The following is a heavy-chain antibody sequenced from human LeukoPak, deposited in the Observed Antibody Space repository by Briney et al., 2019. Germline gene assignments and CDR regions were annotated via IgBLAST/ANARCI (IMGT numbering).Heavy chain of an antibody. CDR3: ASEYDSSGYYDSPWFDH. Sequence: ASVTVSCTSSGYTFTFYYMYWVRQAPGQGLEWMGWINPNSGGTNYAQKFQGRVTMTRDTSISTAYMELSRLRSDDTAVYYCASEYDSSGYYDSPWFDHWGQGTLVTVSS. CDR2: INPNSGGT. CDR1: GYTFTFYY. J-gene: IGHJ5*02. D-gene: IGHD3-22*01. V-gene: IGHV1-2*02.